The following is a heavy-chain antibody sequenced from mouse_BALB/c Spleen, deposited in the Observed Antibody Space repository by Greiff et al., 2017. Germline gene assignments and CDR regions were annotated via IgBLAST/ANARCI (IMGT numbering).Heavy chain of an antibody. CDR3: APITTVVECAMDY. J-gene: IGHJ4*01. Sequence: EVQRVESGAELVRPGALVKLSCKASGFNINDYYMHWVKQRPEQGLEWIGWIDPENGNTIYDPKFQGKASITADTSSNTAYLQLSSLTSEDTAVYYCAPITTVVECAMDYWGQGTSVTVSS. V-gene: IGHV14-1*02. CDR2: IDPENGNT. CDR1: GFNINDYY. D-gene: IGHD1-1*01.